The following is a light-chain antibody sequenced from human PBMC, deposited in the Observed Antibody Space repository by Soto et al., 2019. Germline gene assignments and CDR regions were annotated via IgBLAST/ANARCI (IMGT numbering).Light chain of an antibody. CDR3: QQSYSTPPT. Sequence: DIQMTQSPSSLSASVGDRVTITCRASQSINTYLNWYQQKPGKVPKLLIYGVFSLESEVPSRFSGSGSGTDFTLTISCLQPEDFAVYYCQQSYSTPPTFGQGTKVEIK. CDR2: GVF. J-gene: IGKJ2*01. CDR1: QSINTY. V-gene: IGKV1-39*01.